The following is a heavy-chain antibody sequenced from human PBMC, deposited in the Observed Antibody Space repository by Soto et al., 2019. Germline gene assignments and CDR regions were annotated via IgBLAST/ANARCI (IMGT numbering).Heavy chain of an antibody. Sequence: QLQLQESGSGLVKPSQTLSLTCAVSGGSLTSVGYSWSWIRQPPGKGLELIGYIYHSRSTYDNASLKSRVTRSIARSKNQLSLKLSSVTAADTAVYYCARRPYDILPGYYLYYFDHWGQGTLVTVSS. V-gene: IGHV4-30-2*01. D-gene: IGHD3-9*01. CDR2: IYHSRST. CDR3: ARRPYDILPGYYLYYFDH. J-gene: IGHJ4*02. CDR1: GGSLTSVGYS.